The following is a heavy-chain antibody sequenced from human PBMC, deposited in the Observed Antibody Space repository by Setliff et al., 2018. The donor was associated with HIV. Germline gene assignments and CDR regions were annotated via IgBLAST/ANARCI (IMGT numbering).Heavy chain of an antibody. V-gene: IGHV4-61*02. D-gene: IGHD3-10*01. CDR1: GGSINSGGYY. CDR2: IYTSGLT. Sequence: SETLSLTCTVSGGSINSGGYYWVWIRQPALKGLEWIGRIYTSGLTNYNPSLKSRVTISVDTSKNQVSLKLSSVTASDKAVYYCARARYIVIRGDAGMDVWGPGTTVTVSS. J-gene: IGHJ6*02. CDR3: ARARYIVIRGDAGMDV.